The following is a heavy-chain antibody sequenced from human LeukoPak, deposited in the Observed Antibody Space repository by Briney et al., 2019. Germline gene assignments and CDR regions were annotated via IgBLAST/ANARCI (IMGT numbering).Heavy chain of an antibody. D-gene: IGHD2-15*01. CDR2: IRSKPNSYTT. J-gene: IGHJ4*02. Sequence: PGGSLKLSCAASGVTFSGSYMHWARQASGKGLEWVGLIRSKPNSYTTVYAASVKGRFTISRDDSKNTAYLQMNSLKAEDTAVYYCTRQECSGGSCSYVDYWGQGTLVTVSS. V-gene: IGHV3-73*01. CDR3: TRQECSGGSCSYVDY. CDR1: GVTFSGSY.